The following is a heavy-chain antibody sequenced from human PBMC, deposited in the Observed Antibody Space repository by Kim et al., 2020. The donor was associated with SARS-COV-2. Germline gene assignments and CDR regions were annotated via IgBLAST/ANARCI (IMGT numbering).Heavy chain of an antibody. V-gene: IGHV3-7*03. CDR1: GFTFTGSW. D-gene: IGHD4-17*01. J-gene: IGHJ4*02. Sequence: GGSLRLSCAASGFTFTGSWMSWVRQAPGKGLEWVANIKQDGSEKYYVDSVKGRFTISRDNAKNSLYLQMNSLRAEDTAVYYCAIGGLRPFDYWGQGTLVT. CDR2: IKQDGSEK. CDR3: AIGGLRPFDY.